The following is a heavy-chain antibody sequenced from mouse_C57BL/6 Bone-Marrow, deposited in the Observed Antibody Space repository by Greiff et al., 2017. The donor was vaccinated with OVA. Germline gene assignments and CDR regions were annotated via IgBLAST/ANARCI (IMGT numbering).Heavy chain of an antibody. CDR2: ISGGGGNT. CDR1: GFTFSSYT. CDR3: ARRGLRRTWFAY. Sequence: EVKLVESGGGLVKPGGSLKLSCAAFGFTFSSYTMSWVRQTPEKRLEWVATISGGGGNTYYPDSVKGRFTISRDNAKNTLYLQMSSLRSEDTALYYCARRGLRRTWFAYWGQGTLVTVSA. J-gene: IGHJ3*01. V-gene: IGHV5-9*01. D-gene: IGHD2-2*01.